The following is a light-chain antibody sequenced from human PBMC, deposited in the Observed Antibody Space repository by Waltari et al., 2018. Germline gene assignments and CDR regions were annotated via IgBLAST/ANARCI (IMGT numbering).Light chain of an antibody. CDR3: QQYYSTPA. J-gene: IGKJ3*01. V-gene: IGKV4-1*01. CDR1: QSVLYSSNKKNY. CDR2: WAS. Sequence: DIVMTQSPDSLAVSLGERATINCKSSQSVLYSSNKKNYLAWYQQKPGQPPKLLIYWASTRESWVPDRFSGSGSGTDFTLTISSLQAEDVAVYYCQQYYSTPAFGPGTKVDIK.